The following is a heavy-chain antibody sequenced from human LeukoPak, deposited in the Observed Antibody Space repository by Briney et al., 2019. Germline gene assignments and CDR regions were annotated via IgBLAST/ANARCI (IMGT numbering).Heavy chain of an antibody. J-gene: IGHJ4*02. CDR2: ISSSSSYI. D-gene: IGHD1-26*01. CDR3: AIIYLIVEATTFDY. Sequence: GGSLRLSCAASGFTFSSYSMNWVRQAPGKGLEWVSFISSSSSYIYYADSVKGRFTISRDNAKNSLYLQMNSLRAEDTAVYYCAIIYLIVEATTFDYWGQGTLVTVSS. CDR1: GFTFSSYS. V-gene: IGHV3-21*01.